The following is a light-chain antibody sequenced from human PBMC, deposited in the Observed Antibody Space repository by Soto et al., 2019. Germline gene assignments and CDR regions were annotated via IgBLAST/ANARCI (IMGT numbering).Light chain of an antibody. J-gene: IGKJ5*01. CDR2: AAS. Sequence: DIQMTQSPSSLSASAGDRVTITCRASESINRHLNWYQQQPGKAPKLLIYAASSLQNGVPSRFRGGGSGTDFTLIITYLQPEDFATYYCQQSYTALSITFGQGTRLEIK. CDR3: QQSYTALSIT. CDR1: ESINRH. V-gene: IGKV1-39*01.